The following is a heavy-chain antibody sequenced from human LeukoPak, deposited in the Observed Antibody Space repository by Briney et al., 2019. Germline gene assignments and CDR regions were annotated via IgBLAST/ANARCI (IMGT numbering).Heavy chain of an antibody. CDR3: ARQGPGYSSPFDY. D-gene: IGHD6-13*01. J-gene: IGHJ4*02. CDR2: IYPGDSDT. CDR1: GYSFTSYW. V-gene: IGHV5-51*01. Sequence: GESLKISCKGSGYSFTSYWIGWVRQMPGKGLEWMGIIYPGDSDTRYSPSYQGQVTISADKSITTAYLQWSSLKASDTAMYYCARQGPGYSSPFDYWGQGTLVTVSS.